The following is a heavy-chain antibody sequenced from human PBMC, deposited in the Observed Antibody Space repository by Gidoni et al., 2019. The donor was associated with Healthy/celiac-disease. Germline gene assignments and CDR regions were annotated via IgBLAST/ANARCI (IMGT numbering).Heavy chain of an antibody. CDR3: ARGGDQGIGRI. V-gene: IGHV3-21*01. D-gene: IGHD1-26*01. CDR1: GFTFSSYS. Sequence: EVQLVESGGGLVKPGGSLRLSCAASGFTFSSYSMNWVRQAPGKGLEWVSSISSSSSYIYYADSVKGRFTIARDNAKNSLYLQMNSLRAEDTAVYYCARGGDQGIGRIWGQGTMVTVSS. CDR2: ISSSSSYI. J-gene: IGHJ3*02.